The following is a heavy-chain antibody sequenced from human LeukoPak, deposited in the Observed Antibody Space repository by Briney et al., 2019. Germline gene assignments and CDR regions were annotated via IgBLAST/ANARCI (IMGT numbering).Heavy chain of an antibody. CDR2: INSDGTST. Sequence: GGSLRLSCAASGFTFSSYWMHWVRQAPGKGLVWVSRINSDGTSTIYADSVRGRFTISRDNANNSLYLQMNSLGDEDTAVYYCARVRVFPAGYFDNWGQGTLVTVSS. CDR3: ARVRVFPAGYFDN. J-gene: IGHJ4*02. V-gene: IGHV3-74*01. D-gene: IGHD6-13*01. CDR1: GFTFSSYW.